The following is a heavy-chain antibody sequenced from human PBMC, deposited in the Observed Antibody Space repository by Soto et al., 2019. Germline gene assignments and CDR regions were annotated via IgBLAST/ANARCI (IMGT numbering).Heavy chain of an antibody. V-gene: IGHV3-23*01. J-gene: IGHJ6*02. CDR3: AKRYDILTGYYLDDYYYGMDV. Sequence: EVQLLESGGGLVQPGGSLRLSCAASGFTFSSYAMSWVRQAPGKGLEWVSAISGSGGSTYYADSVKGRFTISRDNSKNTLYLQMNSLRAEDTAVYYCAKRYDILTGYYLDDYYYGMDVWGQGTTVTVSS. CDR1: GFTFSSYA. D-gene: IGHD3-9*01. CDR2: ISGSGGST.